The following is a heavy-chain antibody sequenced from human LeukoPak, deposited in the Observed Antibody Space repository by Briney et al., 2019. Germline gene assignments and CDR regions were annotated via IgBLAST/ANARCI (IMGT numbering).Heavy chain of an antibody. V-gene: IGHV4-34*01. D-gene: IGHD1-20*01. J-gene: IGHJ5*02. CDR3: AREALYNWNDGGFWFDP. CDR2: INHSGST. Sequence: PSETLSLACAVYGGSFSGYYWSWIRQPPGKGLERIGEINHSGSTNYNPSLKSRVTISVDTSKNQFSLKLSSVTAADTAVYYCAREALYNWNDGGFWFDPWGREPWSPSPQ. CDR1: GGSFSGYY.